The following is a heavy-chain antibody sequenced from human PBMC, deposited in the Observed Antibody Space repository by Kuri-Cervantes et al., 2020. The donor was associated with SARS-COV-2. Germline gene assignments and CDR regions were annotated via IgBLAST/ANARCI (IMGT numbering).Heavy chain of an antibody. J-gene: IGHJ1*01. Sequence: SVKVSCKASGGTFSSYAISWVRQAPGQGLEWMGGFIPIFGTANYAQKFQGRATITTDESTSTGYMELSSLRSEDTAVYYCARCYSSTRFYFQHWGQGTLVTVSS. D-gene: IGHD2-2*01. CDR2: FIPIFGTA. V-gene: IGHV1-69*05. CDR1: GGTFSSYA. CDR3: ARCYSSTRFYFQH.